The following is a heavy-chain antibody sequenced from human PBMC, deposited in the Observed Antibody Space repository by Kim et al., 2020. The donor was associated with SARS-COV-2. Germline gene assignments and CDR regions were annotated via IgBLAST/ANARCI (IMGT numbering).Heavy chain of an antibody. V-gene: IGHV4-34*01. Sequence: SETLSLTCAVYGGSFSGYYWSWIRQPPGKGLEWIGEINHSGSTNYNPSLKSRVTISVDTSKNQFSLKLSSVTAADTAVYYCARAGGSGSYYNVHPFDPWGQGTLVTVSS. CDR1: GGSFSGYY. J-gene: IGHJ5*02. CDR2: INHSGST. CDR3: ARAGGSGSYYNVHPFDP. D-gene: IGHD3-10*01.